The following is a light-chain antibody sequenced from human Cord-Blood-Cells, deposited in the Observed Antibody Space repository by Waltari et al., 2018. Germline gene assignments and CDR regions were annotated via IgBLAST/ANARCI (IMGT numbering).Light chain of an antibody. V-gene: IGKV3-11*01. CDR2: YAA. CDR1: QSVSSY. Sequence: EIVLTQSPATLSLSPGDRATLSCHPSQSVSSYLAWYQQKPGQAPRLLIYYAANRSTGIPARFSASRYGTDFTLTISSLEPEDCAVYYCQQRSNWPPFTSGPGTKVDIK. CDR3: QQRSNWPPFT. J-gene: IGKJ3*01.